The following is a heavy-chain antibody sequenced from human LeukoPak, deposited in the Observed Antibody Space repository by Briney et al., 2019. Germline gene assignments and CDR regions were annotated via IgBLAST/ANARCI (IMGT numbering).Heavy chain of an antibody. CDR3: AKSSGSGFDH. CDR1: GFTFSDHD. J-gene: IGHJ4*02. CDR2: IRKDGSHK. Sequence: AGGSLRLSCGASGFTFSDHDMHWVRQAPGKGLEWVTFIRKDGSHKFYVDSVRGRFTISRDNSKNTVSLQMNSLRTDDTAVYFCAKSSGSGFDHWGQGTLVTVSS. D-gene: IGHD1-26*01. V-gene: IGHV3-30*02.